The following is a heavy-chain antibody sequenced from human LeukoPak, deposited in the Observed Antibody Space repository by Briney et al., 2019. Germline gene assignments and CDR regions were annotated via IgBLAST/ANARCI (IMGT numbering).Heavy chain of an antibody. CDR2: ISGSGGST. CDR1: GFTFRSYA. D-gene: IGHD3-10*01. J-gene: IGHJ4*02. V-gene: IGHV3-23*01. Sequence: GGSLRLSCAASGFTFRSYAMSWVRQAPGKGLEWVSAISGSGGSTYYADSVKGRFTISRDNSKNTLYLQMNSLRAEDTAVYYCAKDGWFGELLSFFDYWGQGALVTVSS. CDR3: AKDGWFGELLSFFDY.